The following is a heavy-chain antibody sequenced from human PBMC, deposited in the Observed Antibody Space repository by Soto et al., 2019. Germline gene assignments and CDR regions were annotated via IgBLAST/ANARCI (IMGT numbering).Heavy chain of an antibody. Sequence: QVQLVQSGAEVKKPGSSVKVSCKASGGTFSSYAISWVRQAPGQGLEWMGGSIPIFGTANYAQKFQGRVTITADESTSTAYMELSSLRSEDTAVYYCARGPQAATPRNYYYYYGMDVWGQGTTVTVSS. D-gene: IGHD2-15*01. CDR2: SIPIFGTA. CDR1: GGTFSSYA. V-gene: IGHV1-69*01. CDR3: ARGPQAATPRNYYYYYGMDV. J-gene: IGHJ6*02.